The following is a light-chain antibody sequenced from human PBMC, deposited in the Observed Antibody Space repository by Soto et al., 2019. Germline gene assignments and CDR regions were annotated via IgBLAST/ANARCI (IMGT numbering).Light chain of an antibody. CDR3: QQANSFPIT. CDR2: GAS. J-gene: IGKJ5*01. V-gene: IGKV1-39*01. Sequence: DIQMTQSPSSLSASVGDRVAITCRASQSINSYLNWYQQKPGKAPKLLIYGASTLQSGVPSRFSGVGSGTDFTLTINSLQPEDFATYYCQQANSFPITFGQGTRLEIK. CDR1: QSINSY.